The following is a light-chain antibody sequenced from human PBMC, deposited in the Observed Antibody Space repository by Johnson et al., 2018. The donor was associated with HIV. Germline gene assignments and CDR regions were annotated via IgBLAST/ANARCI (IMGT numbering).Light chain of an antibody. CDR3: ATWDSSLSAGGV. CDR2: DNN. V-gene: IGLV1-51*01. J-gene: IGLJ1*01. CDR1: SSNIGNNY. Sequence: QSVLTQPPSVSAAPGQKVTISCSGSSSNIGNNYVSWYQQLPGKAPKLLIYDNNKRPSGIPDRFSGSKSGTSATLGITGLQTGDEADYYCATWDSSLSAGGVFGTGTKFTVL.